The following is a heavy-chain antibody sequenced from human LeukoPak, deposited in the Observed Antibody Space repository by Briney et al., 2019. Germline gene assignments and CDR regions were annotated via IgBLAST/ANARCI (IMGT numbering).Heavy chain of an antibody. CDR2: IVYSGST. CDR1: GGSVSSGNYY. D-gene: IGHD2-2*01. CDR3: ARDADCSSTSCYSS. J-gene: IGHJ5*02. V-gene: IGHV4-61*01. Sequence: SETLSLTCTVSGGSVSSGNYYWSWIRQPPGKGLERIGYIVYSGSTNYNPSLKSRVTISLDMSKNQFFLKLNSVTAADTAVYYCARDADCSSTSCYSSWGQGTLVTVSS.